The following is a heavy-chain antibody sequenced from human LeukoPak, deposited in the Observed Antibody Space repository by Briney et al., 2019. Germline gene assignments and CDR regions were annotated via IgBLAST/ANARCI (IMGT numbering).Heavy chain of an antibody. CDR3: ARVRHGAFDI. CDR2: IYYSGNT. J-gene: IGHJ3*02. V-gene: IGHV4-39*01. CDR1: GVSISSSNSY. Sequence: PSETLSLTCTVSGVSISSSNSYWGWIRQPPGKGLEWIGSIYYSGNTYYNASLKSQVSISIDTSKNQFSLRLTSVTAADTAVYYCARVRHGAFDIWGQGTMVTVSS.